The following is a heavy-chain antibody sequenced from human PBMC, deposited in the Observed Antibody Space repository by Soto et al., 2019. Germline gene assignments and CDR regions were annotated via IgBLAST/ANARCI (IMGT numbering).Heavy chain of an antibody. Sequence: QITLNESGPTVVRPTETLTLTCRFSGFSLTTSGVGVGWVRQSPGKAPEWLALIYWDDDKRYSESLKSRLTITKDTSKNQVVLTVANLDPTDTATYYCAHRVLRTVFGLVTTTAIYFDFWGRGTPVAVSS. CDR3: AHRVLRTVFGLVTTTAIYFDF. V-gene: IGHV2-5*02. CDR1: GFSLTTSGVG. CDR2: IYWDDDK. D-gene: IGHD3-3*01. J-gene: IGHJ4*02.